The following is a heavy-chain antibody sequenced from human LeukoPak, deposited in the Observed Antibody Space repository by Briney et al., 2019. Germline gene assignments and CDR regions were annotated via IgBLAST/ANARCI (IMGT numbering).Heavy chain of an antibody. V-gene: IGHV4-39*07. CDR2: IYYSGST. CDR1: GGSISTRSYY. Sequence: NTSETLSLTCTVSGGSISTRSYYWGWIRQPPGKGLEWIGSIYYSGSTYYNPSLRSRVTISVDTAKNQFSLKLSSVTAADTAVYYCARAIPPAAAYSSDYFDCWGQGTLVTVSS. D-gene: IGHD6-25*01. CDR3: ARAIPPAAAYSSDYFDC. J-gene: IGHJ4*02.